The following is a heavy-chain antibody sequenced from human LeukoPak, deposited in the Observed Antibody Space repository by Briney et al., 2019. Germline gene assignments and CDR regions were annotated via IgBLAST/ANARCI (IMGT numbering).Heavy chain of an antibody. CDR1: GYTLTELS. CDR2: FDPEDGET. D-gene: IGHD3-10*01. CDR3: ARTYYYGSGSRNTYYFDY. J-gene: IGHJ4*02. Sequence: ASVKVSCKVSGYTLTELSMHWVRQAPGKGLEWMGGFDPEDGETIYAQKFQGRVTMTRDTSTSTVYMELSSLRSEDTAVYYCARTYYYGSGSRNTYYFDYWGQGTLVTVSS. V-gene: IGHV1-24*01.